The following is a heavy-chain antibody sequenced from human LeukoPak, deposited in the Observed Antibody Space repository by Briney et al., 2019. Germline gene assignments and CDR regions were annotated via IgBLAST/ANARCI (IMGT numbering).Heavy chain of an antibody. J-gene: IGHJ4*02. D-gene: IGHD7-27*01. CDR1: GFTFANYA. Sequence: GGSLRLSCAASGFTFANYAMSWVRQAPGKGLEWVANIKTDGSQIYYVDSVKGRFTISRDNAKNSLYLQMNSLRAEDTAVYYCARDLNWETYWGQGTLVSVSS. V-gene: IGHV3-7*01. CDR3: ARDLNWETY. CDR2: IKTDGSQI.